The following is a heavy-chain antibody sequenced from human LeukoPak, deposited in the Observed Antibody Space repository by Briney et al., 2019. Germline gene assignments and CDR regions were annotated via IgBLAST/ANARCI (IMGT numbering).Heavy chain of an antibody. D-gene: IGHD2-2*01. CDR1: GGSFSGYY. CDR3: ARGRDCSSTSCYDIVVVTAIAEYFRH. CDR2: INHSGST. J-gene: IGHJ1*01. Sequence: SETLSLTCAVYGGSFSGYYWSWIRQPPGKGLEWIGEINHSGSTNYNPSLKSRVTISVDTSKNQFSLKLSSVTAADTAVYYCARGRDCSSTSCYDIVVVTAIAEYFRHWGQGTLVTVSS. V-gene: IGHV4-34*01.